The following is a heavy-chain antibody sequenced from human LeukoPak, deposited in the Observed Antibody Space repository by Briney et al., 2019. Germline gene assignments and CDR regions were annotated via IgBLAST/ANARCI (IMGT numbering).Heavy chain of an antibody. CDR2: IYYSGTT. CDR3: ARDVGSSGWFDP. D-gene: IGHD6-6*01. Sequence: SETLSLTCTVSGGSISSNNYYWGWIRQPPGKGLEWIGTIYYSGTTYFNPSLKSRVTISVDTSKNQFSLKLSSVTAADTAVYYCARDVGSSGWFDPWGQGTLVTVSS. J-gene: IGHJ5*02. CDR1: GGSISSNNYY. V-gene: IGHV4-39*07.